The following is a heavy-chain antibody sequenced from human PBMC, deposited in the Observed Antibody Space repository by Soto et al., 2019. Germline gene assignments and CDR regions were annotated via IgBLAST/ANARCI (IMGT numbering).Heavy chain of an antibody. Sequence: EVQLVESGGGLVQPGGSLKLSCAASGFTFSASAMHWVRQASGKGLEWVGRIRSKANTYATAYAASVKGRFTISRDDSRNTAYLQMNSLRAEDTAVYYCAYIVATIGSNDYWGQGTLVTVSS. D-gene: IGHD5-12*01. J-gene: IGHJ4*02. CDR2: IRSKANTYAT. CDR3: AYIVATIGSNDY. V-gene: IGHV3-73*02. CDR1: GFTFSASA.